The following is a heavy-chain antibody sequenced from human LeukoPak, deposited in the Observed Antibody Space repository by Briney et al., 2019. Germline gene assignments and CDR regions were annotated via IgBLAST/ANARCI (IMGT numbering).Heavy chain of an antibody. CDR3: ARYVVYGSGKHYFDN. CDR2: IYYSGST. J-gene: IGHJ4*02. D-gene: IGHD3-10*01. Sequence: SETLSLTCTVSGGSISSSSYYWGWIRQPPGKGLEWIGSIYYSGSTYYNPSLKSRVTISVDTSDNQFSLKLSSVTAADTAVYYCARYVVYGSGKHYFDNRGQGTLVTVSS. V-gene: IGHV4-39*01. CDR1: GGSISSSSYY.